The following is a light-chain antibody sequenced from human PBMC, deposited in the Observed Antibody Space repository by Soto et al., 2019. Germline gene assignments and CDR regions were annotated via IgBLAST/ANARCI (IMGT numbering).Light chain of an antibody. CDR3: QHRNNWPPT. CDR2: DAS. J-gene: IGKJ4*01. CDR1: QSVSKY. V-gene: IGKV3-11*01. Sequence: EIVLTQSPATLSLSPGERATLSCRASQSVSKYLAWYQQKPGQAPRLLIYDASNRATGIPARFSGSGSGTDFTLTISSLEPEDFAVYYFQHRNNWPPTVGGGTKVEIK.